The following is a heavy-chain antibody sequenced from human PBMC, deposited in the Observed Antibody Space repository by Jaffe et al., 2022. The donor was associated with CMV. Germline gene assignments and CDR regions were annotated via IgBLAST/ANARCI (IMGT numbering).Heavy chain of an antibody. Sequence: QVQLQESGPGLVKPSETLSLTCTVSGGSISSYYWSWIRQPPGKGLEWIGYIYYSGSTNYNPSLKSRVTISVDTSKNQFSLKLSSVTAADTAVYYCARHPLYSSSWYFDYWGQGTLVTVSS. D-gene: IGHD6-13*01. CDR3: ARHPLYSSSWYFDY. V-gene: IGHV4-59*08. CDR1: GGSISSYY. J-gene: IGHJ4*02. CDR2: IYYSGST.